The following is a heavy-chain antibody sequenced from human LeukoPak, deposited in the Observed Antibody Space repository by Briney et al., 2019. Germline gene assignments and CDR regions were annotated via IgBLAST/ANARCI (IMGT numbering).Heavy chain of an antibody. D-gene: IGHD3-3*01. CDR1: GGSISSSSYY. Sequence: SETLSLTCTVSGGSISSSSYYWGWIRQPPGKGLEWIGSIYYSGSTYYNPSLKSRVTISVDTSKNQFSLKLSSVTAADTAVYYCARLDAQTYYDFWSGYRRSDYWGQGTLVTVSS. CDR2: IYYSGST. CDR3: ARLDAQTYYDFWSGYRRSDY. V-gene: IGHV4-39*01. J-gene: IGHJ4*02.